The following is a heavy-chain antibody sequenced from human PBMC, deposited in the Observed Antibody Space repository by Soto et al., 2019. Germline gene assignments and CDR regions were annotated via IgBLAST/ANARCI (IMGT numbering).Heavy chain of an antibody. CDR2: ISGSGGNT. CDR3: AKEGGRGGGYFDY. V-gene: IGHV3-23*01. Sequence: GGSLRLSCAVSGFTFSSYGMNWVRQAPGKGLEWVSGISGSGGNTYYADSVKGRFTISRDNSKNTLYLQMNSLRAEDTAVYYCAKEGGRGGGYFDYWGQGTLVTAPQ. CDR1: GFTFSSYG. J-gene: IGHJ4*02. D-gene: IGHD3-16*01.